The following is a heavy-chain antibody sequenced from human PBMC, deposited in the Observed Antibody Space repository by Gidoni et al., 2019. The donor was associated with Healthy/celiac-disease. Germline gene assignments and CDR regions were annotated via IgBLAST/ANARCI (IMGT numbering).Heavy chain of an antibody. J-gene: IGHJ4*02. Sequence: QVQLVQSGAEVKKPGASVKVSCKASGYTFTGYYMNWVRQAPGQGLEWMGWINPNSGGTNYAQKFQGRVTMTRDTSISTAYMELSRLRSDDTAVYYCARRGYSGYDVKPFDYWGQGTLVTVSS. CDR1: GYTFTGYY. V-gene: IGHV1-2*02. D-gene: IGHD5-12*01. CDR3: ARRGYSGYDVKPFDY. CDR2: INPNSGGT.